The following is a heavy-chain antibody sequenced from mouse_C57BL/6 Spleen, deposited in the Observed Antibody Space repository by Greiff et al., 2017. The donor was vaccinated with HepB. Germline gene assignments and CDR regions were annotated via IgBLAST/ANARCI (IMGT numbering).Heavy chain of an antibody. Sequence: EVQLQQSGPELVKPGASVKMSCKASGYTFTDYNLHWVKQSHGKSLEWIGYINPNNGGTSYNQKFKGKATLTVNKSSSTAYMELRSLTSEDSAVYYCASGRLPSMDYWGQGTSVTVSS. V-gene: IGHV1-22*01. D-gene: IGHD2-4*01. CDR2: INPNNGGT. CDR1: GYTFTDYN. J-gene: IGHJ4*01. CDR3: ASGRLPSMDY.